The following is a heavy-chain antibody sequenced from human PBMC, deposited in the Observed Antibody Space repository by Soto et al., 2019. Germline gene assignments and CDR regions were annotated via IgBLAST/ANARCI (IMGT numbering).Heavy chain of an antibody. V-gene: IGHV4-34*01. Sequence: QVQLQQWGAGLLKPSETLSLTCAVYGGSFSGYYWSWIRQPPGKGLEWIGEINHSGSTNYNPSLKSRVTISVNTSKNQFSLKRSSVTAADTAVYYCARGRRFLEWLLPQHPNWFDPWGQGTLVTVSS. CDR3: ARGRRFLEWLLPQHPNWFDP. CDR2: INHSGST. J-gene: IGHJ5*02. CDR1: GGSFSGYY. D-gene: IGHD3-3*01.